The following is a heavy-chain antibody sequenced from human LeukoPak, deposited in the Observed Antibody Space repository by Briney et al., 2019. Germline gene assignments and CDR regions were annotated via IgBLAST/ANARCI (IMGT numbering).Heavy chain of an antibody. D-gene: IGHD6-6*01. CDR3: ARDRIASSSSGLGDY. V-gene: IGHV1-18*01. CDR2: ISAYNGNT. Sequence: GASVKVSCKASGYTFTSYGIIWVRQAPGQGLEWMGWISAYNGNTNYAQKLQGRVTMTTDTSTSTAYMELRSLRSDDTAVYYCARDRIASSSSGLGDYWGQGTLVTVSS. CDR1: GYTFTSYG. J-gene: IGHJ4*02.